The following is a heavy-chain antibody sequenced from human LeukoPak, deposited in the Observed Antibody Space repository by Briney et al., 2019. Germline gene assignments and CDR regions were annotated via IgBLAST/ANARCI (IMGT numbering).Heavy chain of an antibody. D-gene: IGHD5-12*01. CDR1: GFTFTSSA. J-gene: IGHJ3*02. CDR3: AADLYYEYAFDI. CDR2: IVVGSGNT. Sequence: SVKVSCKASGFTFTSSAMQWVRQARGQSVEWIGWIVVGSGNTNYAQKFQERVTITRDMSTSTAYMELSSLRSEDTAVYYCAADLYYEYAFDIWGQGTMVTVSS. V-gene: IGHV1-58*02.